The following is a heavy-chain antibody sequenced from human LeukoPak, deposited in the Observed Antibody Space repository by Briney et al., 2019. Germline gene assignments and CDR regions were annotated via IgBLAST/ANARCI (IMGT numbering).Heavy chain of an antibody. CDR1: GGSISSSSYY. D-gene: IGHD3-10*01. V-gene: IGHV4-39*01. J-gene: IGHJ6*02. CDR2: IYYSGGT. Sequence: SETLSLTCTVSGGSISSSSYYWGWIRQPPGKGLERIGSIYYSGGTYYNPSLKSRVTISVDTSKNKFSLKLSSVTAADTAVYYCAKYMVRGVIKGKNYYGMDVWGQGTTVTVSS. CDR3: AKYMVRGVIKGKNYYGMDV.